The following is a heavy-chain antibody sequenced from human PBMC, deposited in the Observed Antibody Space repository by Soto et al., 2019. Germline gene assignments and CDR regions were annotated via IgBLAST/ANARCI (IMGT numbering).Heavy chain of an antibody. Sequence: ASVKVSCKASGYTFTSYYMHWVRQAPGQGLEWMGIINPSGGSTSYAQKFQGRVTMTRDTSTSTVYMELSSLRSEDTAAYYCARDPCITMVRGVCFNWYFDLWGRGTLVTVSS. J-gene: IGHJ2*01. CDR1: GYTFTSYY. CDR3: ARDPCITMVRGVCFNWYFDL. D-gene: IGHD3-10*01. V-gene: IGHV1-46*01. CDR2: INPSGGST.